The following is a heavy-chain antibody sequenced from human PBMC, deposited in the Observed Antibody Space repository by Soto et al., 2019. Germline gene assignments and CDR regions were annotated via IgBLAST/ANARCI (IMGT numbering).Heavy chain of an antibody. CDR3: AKDGGREGYFGNWFDP. Sequence: SVKVSCKASGGTFSSCAISWVRQAPGQGLEWLGRIIPIFGTRDYAQKFQGRVTISADESTTTAYMELSSLRSDDTAVYYCAKDGGREGYFGNWFDPWGQGTLVTSPQ. CDR2: IIPIFGTR. J-gene: IGHJ5*02. D-gene: IGHD2-15*01. CDR1: GGTFSSCA. V-gene: IGHV1-69*13.